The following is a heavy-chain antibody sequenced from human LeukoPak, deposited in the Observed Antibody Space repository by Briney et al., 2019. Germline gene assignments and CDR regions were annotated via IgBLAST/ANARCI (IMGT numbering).Heavy chain of an antibody. V-gene: IGHV3-30-3*01. J-gene: IGHJ4*02. D-gene: IGHD2/OR15-2a*01. Sequence: GRSLRLSCAATGFTFSNYAIHWGRQAPGKGLEWVALISDDGSRQHYADSVKGRFTISRDNAKNSLYLQMNSLRAEDTAVYYCARDRTLLDYWGQGTLVTVSS. CDR2: ISDDGSRQ. CDR1: GFTFSNYA. CDR3: ARDRTLLDY.